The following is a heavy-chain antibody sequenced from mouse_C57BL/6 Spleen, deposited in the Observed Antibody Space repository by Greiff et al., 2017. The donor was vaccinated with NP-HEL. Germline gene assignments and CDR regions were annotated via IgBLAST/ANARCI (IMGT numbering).Heavy chain of an antibody. CDR2: IWSDGST. Sequence: VQGVESGPGLVAPSQSLSITCTVSGFSLTSYGVHWVRQPPGKGLEWLVVIWSDGSTTYNSALKSRLSISKDNSKSQVFLKMNSLQTDDTAMYYCARHPYYYGSRDYAMDYWGQGTSVTVSS. CDR3: ARHPYYYGSRDYAMDY. V-gene: IGHV2-6-1*01. CDR1: GFSLTSYG. D-gene: IGHD1-1*01. J-gene: IGHJ4*01.